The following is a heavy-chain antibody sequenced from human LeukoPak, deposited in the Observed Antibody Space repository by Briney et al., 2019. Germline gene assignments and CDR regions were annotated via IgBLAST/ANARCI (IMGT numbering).Heavy chain of an antibody. D-gene: IGHD3-10*01. CDR2: IYTSGST. Sequence: PSETLSLTCAVYGGSFSGYYWSWIRQPPGKGLEWIGRIYTSGSTNYNPSLKSRVTMSVDTSKNQFSLKLSSVTAADTAVYYCARGGHGSGSYYFDYWGQGTLVTVSS. CDR3: ARGGHGSGSYYFDY. V-gene: IGHV4-59*10. J-gene: IGHJ4*02. CDR1: GGSFSGYY.